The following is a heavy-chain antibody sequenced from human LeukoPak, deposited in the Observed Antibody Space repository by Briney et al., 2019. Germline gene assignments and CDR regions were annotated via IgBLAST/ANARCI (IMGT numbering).Heavy chain of an antibody. V-gene: IGHV3-33*01. Sequence: GRSLRLSCAASGFTFKNYGMDWVRQAPGKGLEWVAVIWYDGSNKYYADSVKGRFTISRDNSKNTLYLQMNSLRAEDTAVYYCARDPLVTAMAYYFDYWGQGTLVTVSS. CDR2: IWYDGSNK. CDR3: ARDPLVTAMAYYFDY. CDR1: GFTFKNYG. D-gene: IGHD5-18*01. J-gene: IGHJ4*02.